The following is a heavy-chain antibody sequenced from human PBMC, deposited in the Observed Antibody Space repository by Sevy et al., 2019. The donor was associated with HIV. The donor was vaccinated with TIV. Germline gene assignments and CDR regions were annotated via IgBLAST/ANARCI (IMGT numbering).Heavy chain of an antibody. D-gene: IGHD5-12*01. V-gene: IGHV3-23*01. CDR2: ISGSGGTT. CDR3: AKDIGMATIRYDGFDI. J-gene: IGHJ3*02. CDR1: GLTFSSYA. Sequence: GGSLRLSCAASGLTFSSYAMNWVRQAPGKGLEWVSAISGSGGTTYYADSVKGRFAISRDNSKNTLYLQMSSLRAEDTAVYYCAKDIGMATIRYDGFDIWGQRTMVTVSS.